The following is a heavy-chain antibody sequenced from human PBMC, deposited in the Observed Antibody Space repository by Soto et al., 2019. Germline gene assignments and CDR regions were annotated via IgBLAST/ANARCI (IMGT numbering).Heavy chain of an antibody. Sequence: PSETLSLTCTFSGGSISSYYWSWIRQPPGKGLEWIGYIYYSGSTNYNPSLKSRVTISVDTSKNQFSLKLSSVTAADTAVYYCARSGLTGYYVDYWGQGTLVTVSS. CDR2: IYYSGST. CDR3: ARSGLTGYYVDY. V-gene: IGHV4-59*01. CDR1: GGSISSYY. J-gene: IGHJ4*02. D-gene: IGHD3-9*01.